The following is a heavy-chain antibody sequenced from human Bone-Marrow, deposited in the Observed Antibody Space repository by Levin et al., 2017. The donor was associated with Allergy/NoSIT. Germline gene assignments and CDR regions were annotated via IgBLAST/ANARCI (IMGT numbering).Heavy chain of an antibody. Sequence: HGESLKISCAVSGFTFRYYAMHWVRQAPGKGLEWVAVISYDGSNQYYADTVKGRFTISRDTSKNTVYLQMNSLRTEDTAVYYCAKDLHYYGSGNHSQIASWGQGTLVIVSS. J-gene: IGHJ5*02. CDR3: AKDLHYYGSGNHSQIAS. D-gene: IGHD3-10*01. CDR2: ISYDGSNQ. CDR1: GFTFRYYA. V-gene: IGHV3-30*18.